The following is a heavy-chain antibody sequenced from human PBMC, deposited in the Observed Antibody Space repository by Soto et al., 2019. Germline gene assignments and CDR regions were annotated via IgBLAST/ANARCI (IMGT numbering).Heavy chain of an antibody. D-gene: IGHD5-18*01. CDR3: ARDLGYGLFDY. V-gene: IGHV3-48*02. Sequence: PGGSLRLACAASGFTFSSYSMNWVRQAPGKGLEWVSYISSSSSTIYYADSVKGRFTISRDNAKNSLYLQMNSVRDEDTAVYYCARDLGYGLFDYWGQGTLVTVSS. J-gene: IGHJ4*02. CDR1: GFTFSSYS. CDR2: ISSSSSTI.